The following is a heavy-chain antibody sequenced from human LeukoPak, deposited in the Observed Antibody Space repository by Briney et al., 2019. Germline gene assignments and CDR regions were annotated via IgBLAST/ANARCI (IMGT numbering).Heavy chain of an antibody. V-gene: IGHV1-2*02. CDR1: GYTFTGYY. D-gene: IGHD3-3*01. J-gene: IGHJ3*02. Sequence: GASVKVSCKASGYTFTGYYMHWVRQAPGQGLEWMGWINPNSGGTNYAQKFQGRVTMTRDTSISTAYMELSRLRSDDTAVYYCARVQGPRATIFGVVIIRSAFDIWGQGTMVTVSS. CDR2: INPNSGGT. CDR3: ARVQGPRATIFGVVIIRSAFDI.